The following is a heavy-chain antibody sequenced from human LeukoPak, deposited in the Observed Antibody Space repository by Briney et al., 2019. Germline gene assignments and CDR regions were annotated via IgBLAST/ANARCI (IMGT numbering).Heavy chain of an antibody. CDR1: GGSISSGGYS. D-gene: IGHD3-22*01. CDR2: IFYTGST. V-gene: IGHV4-61*08. CDR3: ARHDSGLYPFDY. Sequence: PSETLSLTCAVSGGSISSGGYSWSWIRQPPGKGLQWIGYIFYTGSTNYNPSLRSRVTMSLDTSKTQFSLKLTSVTAADTAVYYCARHDSGLYPFDYWGQGTLVTVSS. J-gene: IGHJ4*02.